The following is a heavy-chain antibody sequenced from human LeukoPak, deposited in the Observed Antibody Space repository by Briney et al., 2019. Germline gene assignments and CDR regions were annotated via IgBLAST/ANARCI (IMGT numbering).Heavy chain of an antibody. V-gene: IGHV4-61*08. CDR3: AKADGSGSYPFDY. D-gene: IGHD3-10*01. CDR2: IYYSGST. Sequence: SETLSLTCSVSGDSISSSDYYWSWIRQPPGKGLEWIGYIYYSGSTNYNPSLKSRVTILVDTSKNQFSLKLSSVTAADTAVYYCAKADGSGSYPFDYWGQGTLVTVSS. J-gene: IGHJ4*02. CDR1: GDSISSSDYY.